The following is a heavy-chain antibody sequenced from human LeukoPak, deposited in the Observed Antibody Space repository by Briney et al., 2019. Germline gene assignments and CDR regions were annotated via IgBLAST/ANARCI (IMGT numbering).Heavy chain of an antibody. Sequence: GGSLRLSCAASGFTFDDYAMHWVRQAPGKGLEWVSGISWNSGSIGYADSVKGRFTISRDNAKNSLYLQMNSLRAEDMALYYCAKDTTSLVQSQVSHFDYWGQGTLVTVSS. V-gene: IGHV3-9*03. D-gene: IGHD6-13*01. CDR2: ISWNSGSI. CDR3: AKDTTSLVQSQVSHFDY. CDR1: GFTFDDYA. J-gene: IGHJ4*02.